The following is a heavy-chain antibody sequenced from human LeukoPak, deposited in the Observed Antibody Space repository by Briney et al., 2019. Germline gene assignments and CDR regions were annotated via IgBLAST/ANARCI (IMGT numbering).Heavy chain of an antibody. Sequence: GGSLRLSCAASGFTFSSYAMRWVRQAPGKGLEWVSAISGSGGSTYYADSVKGRFTISRDNSKNTLYLQMNSLRAEDTAVYYCAKPLTGFWSMGNWGQGTLVTVSS. V-gene: IGHV3-23*01. CDR3: AKPLTGFWSMGN. J-gene: IGHJ4*02. CDR2: ISGSGGST. CDR1: GFTFSSYA. D-gene: IGHD3-3*01.